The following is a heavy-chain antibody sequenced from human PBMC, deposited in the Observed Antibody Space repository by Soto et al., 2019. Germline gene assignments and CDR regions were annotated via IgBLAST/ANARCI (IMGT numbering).Heavy chain of an antibody. CDR3: ARAVHYYYDSSGYYYVVFYFDY. Sequence: QVQLMQSGAEVKKPGASVKVSCKASGYTFTSYDINWVRQATGQGLEWMGWLNLNSGNTGYAQKFQGRVTMTRNTSISTAYMELSSLRSEDTAVYYCARAVHYYYDSSGYYYVVFYFDYWGQGTLVTVSS. CDR2: LNLNSGNT. CDR1: GYTFTSYD. D-gene: IGHD3-22*01. V-gene: IGHV1-8*01. J-gene: IGHJ4*02.